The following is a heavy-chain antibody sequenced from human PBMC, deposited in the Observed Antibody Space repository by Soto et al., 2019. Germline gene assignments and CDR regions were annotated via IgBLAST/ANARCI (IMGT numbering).Heavy chain of an antibody. J-gene: IGHJ6*02. CDR2: IYWDDDK. CDR3: IQSRCGGDCLQSYASYYYYGMDV. CDR1: AFSLSTGGVG. Sequence: QITLKESGPTLVKPTQTLTLTCTFSAFSLSTGGVGVGWIRQPPGKALEWLALIYWDDDKRYSPSLRRRLTITKDTSKNQVVLTMTNMDPVDTATYYCIQSRCGGDCLQSYASYYYYGMDVWGQGTTVTVSS. D-gene: IGHD2-21*02. V-gene: IGHV2-5*02.